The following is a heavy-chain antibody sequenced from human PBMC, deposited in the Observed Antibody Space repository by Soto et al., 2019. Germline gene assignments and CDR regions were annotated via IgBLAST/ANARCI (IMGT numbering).Heavy chain of an antibody. CDR3: ARQESGYDSIYY. D-gene: IGHD5-12*01. CDR1: GGSISSSSYY. Sequence: QLQLQESGPGLVKPSETLSLTCTVSGGSISSSSYYWGWIRQPPGKGLEWIGSIYYSGSTYYNPSLKSRVTISVDTSKNQFSLKLSSVTAADTAVYYCARQESGYDSIYYWGQGTLVTVSS. CDR2: IYYSGST. J-gene: IGHJ4*02. V-gene: IGHV4-39*01.